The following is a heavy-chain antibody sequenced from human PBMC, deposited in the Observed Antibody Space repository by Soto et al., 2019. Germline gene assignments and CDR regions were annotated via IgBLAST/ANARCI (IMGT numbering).Heavy chain of an antibody. D-gene: IGHD6-13*01. CDR2: ISISGMTI. CDR3: AGSTTSIAAVLFDS. J-gene: IGHJ4*02. Sequence: QVQLVESGGGFVKPGGSLRLSCAASGFTFSDNYMSWIRQAPGKGLEWVSYISISGMTIYYADSVKGRFTISRDNAKNSLYLQMNSLRAEDTAVYYCAGSTTSIAAVLFDSWGQGTLVTVSS. V-gene: IGHV3-11*01. CDR1: GFTFSDNY.